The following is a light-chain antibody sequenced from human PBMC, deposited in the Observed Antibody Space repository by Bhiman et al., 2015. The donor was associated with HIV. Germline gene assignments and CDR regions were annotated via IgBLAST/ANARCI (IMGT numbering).Light chain of an antibody. CDR2: EVD. V-gene: IGLV2-23*02. CDR1: SSDVGTYNL. Sequence: QSALTQPASVSGSPGQSITVSCTGTSSDVGTYNLVSWYQQHPGKAPKLILYEVDKRPSGVSNRFSGSKSGNTASLTISGLQAEDEADYYCCSYAGSGAFYVFGSGTKVTVL. J-gene: IGLJ1*01. CDR3: CSYAGSGAFYV.